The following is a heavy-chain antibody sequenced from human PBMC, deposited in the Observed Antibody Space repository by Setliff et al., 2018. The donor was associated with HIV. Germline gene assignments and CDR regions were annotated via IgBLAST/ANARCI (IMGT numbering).Heavy chain of an antibody. CDR2: IYHSGNT. CDR1: GDSISSDFY. V-gene: IGHV4-38-2*02. CDR3: ATFFVSTATTQDY. J-gene: IGHJ4*02. D-gene: IGHD4-17*01. Sequence: PSETLSLTCTVSGDSISSDFYWGWIRQPPGKGLEWIGSIYHSGNTYYMPSLQSRVTISVDMSKNQFSLNLNSVTAADTAVYYCATFFVSTATTQDYWGQGTLVTVSS.